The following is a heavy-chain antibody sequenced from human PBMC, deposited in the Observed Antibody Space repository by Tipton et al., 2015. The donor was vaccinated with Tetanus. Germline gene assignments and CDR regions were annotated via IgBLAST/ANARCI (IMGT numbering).Heavy chain of an antibody. D-gene: IGHD5-18*01. CDR3: ARGLGSYGYFDY. J-gene: IGHJ4*02. CDR2: IYYSGST. CDR1: GGSTSRYY. Sequence: TLSLTCTVSGGSTSRYYWSWIRQPPGKGLEWIGYIYYSGSTNYNPSLKSRVTISVDTSKNQFSLKLSSVTAADTAVYYCARGLGSYGYFDYWGQGTLVTVSS. V-gene: IGHV4-59*01.